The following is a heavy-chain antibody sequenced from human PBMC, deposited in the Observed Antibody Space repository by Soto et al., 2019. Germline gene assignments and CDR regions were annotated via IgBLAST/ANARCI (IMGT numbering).Heavy chain of an antibody. CDR3: ASMAGYSL. CDR2: ISGSGGST. Sequence: EVQLLASGGGLVQPGGSLRLSCAASGFTFSSYAMSWVRQAPGKGLEWVSAISGSGGSTYYAYSVKCRFTISRDNSNNTLYRQMNSLRAEDTAVYYCASMAGYSLWGHGTLVTVSS. D-gene: IGHD5-18*01. J-gene: IGHJ4*01. CDR1: GFTFSSYA. V-gene: IGHV3-23*01.